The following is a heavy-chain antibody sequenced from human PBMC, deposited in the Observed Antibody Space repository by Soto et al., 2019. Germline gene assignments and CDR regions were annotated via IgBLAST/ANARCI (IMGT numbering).Heavy chain of an antibody. V-gene: IGHV3-74*01. CDR3: ARGWVGPEV. CDR1: GFTFSGRS. Sequence: EVQLVESGGGLVQPGGSLRLSCAASGFTFSGRSMHWVRQAPGKGLVWVSGIDNAGTDSTYADSVKGRFTSSRDNAKNTLYLQMNSLRVEDTAVYYCARGWVGPEVWGKGTTVTVSS. CDR2: IDNAGTDS. J-gene: IGHJ6*04.